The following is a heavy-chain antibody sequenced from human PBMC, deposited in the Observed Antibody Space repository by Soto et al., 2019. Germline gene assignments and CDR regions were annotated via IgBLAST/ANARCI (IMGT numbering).Heavy chain of an antibody. CDR3: ARDKITGLFDY. J-gene: IGHJ4*02. V-gene: IGHV4-30-2*01. CDR2: IYHSGST. D-gene: IGHD2-8*02. CDR1: GGSISSGGYS. Sequence: LSLTCAVSGGSISSGGYSWSWIRQPPGKGLEWIGYIYHSGSTYYNPSLKSRVTISVDRSKNQFSLKLSSVTAADTAVYYCARDKITGLFDYCGQRYLVPVSA.